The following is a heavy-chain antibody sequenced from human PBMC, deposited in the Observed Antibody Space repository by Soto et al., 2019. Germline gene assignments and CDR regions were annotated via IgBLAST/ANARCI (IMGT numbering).Heavy chain of an antibody. Sequence: VGSLRLSCAASGFTFSSYDMSWVRQAPGKGLEWVSAISGSGGSTYYADSVKGRFTISRDNSKNTLYLQMNSLRAEDTAVYYCAKDLHRWEGWAFDIWGQGTMVTVSS. CDR2: ISGSGGST. J-gene: IGHJ3*02. D-gene: IGHD1-26*01. V-gene: IGHV3-23*01. CDR1: GFTFSSYD. CDR3: AKDLHRWEGWAFDI.